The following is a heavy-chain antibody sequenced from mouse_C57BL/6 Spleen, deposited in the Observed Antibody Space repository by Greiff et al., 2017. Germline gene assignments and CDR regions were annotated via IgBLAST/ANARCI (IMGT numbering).Heavy chain of an antibody. D-gene: IGHD1-1*01. J-gene: IGHJ2*01. CDR3: ARSPYYYGSSQYYFDD. Sequence: EVKLVESGGGLVQPGGSLSLSCAASGFTFTDYYMSWVRQPPGKALEWLGFIRNKANGYTTEYSASVKGRFTISRDNSQSILYLQMNALRAEDSATYYCARSPYYYGSSQYYFDDWGQGTTLTVSS. CDR2: IRNKANGYTT. CDR1: GFTFTDYY. V-gene: IGHV7-3*01.